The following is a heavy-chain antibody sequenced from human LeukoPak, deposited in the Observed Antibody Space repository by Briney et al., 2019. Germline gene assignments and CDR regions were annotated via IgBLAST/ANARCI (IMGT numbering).Heavy chain of an antibody. J-gene: IGHJ4*02. Sequence: SETLSLTCTVSGGSISGYYWSWIRQPPGKGLEWIGYISYTGSTNYNPSLKSRVTISVDTSKNQFSLKLSSVTAADTAVYYCASHGDSDAYYFDYWGQGTLVTVSS. D-gene: IGHD4-17*01. CDR2: ISYTGST. CDR3: ASHGDSDAYYFDY. CDR1: GGSISGYY. V-gene: IGHV4-59*08.